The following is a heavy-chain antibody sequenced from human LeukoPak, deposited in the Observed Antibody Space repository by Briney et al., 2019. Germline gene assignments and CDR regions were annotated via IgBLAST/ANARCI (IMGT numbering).Heavy chain of an antibody. J-gene: IGHJ4*02. CDR1: GYTFTDYY. CDR3: ARDLASFKMVRGVPLNY. D-gene: IGHD3-10*01. Sequence: ASVKVSCKASGYTFTDYYVHWVRQAPGQGLEWMGWINPNSGGTNYAQKFQGRVTMTRDTSISTAYMELSRLRSDDTAVYYCARDLASFKMVRGVPLNYWGQGTLVTVSS. V-gene: IGHV1-2*02. CDR2: INPNSGGT.